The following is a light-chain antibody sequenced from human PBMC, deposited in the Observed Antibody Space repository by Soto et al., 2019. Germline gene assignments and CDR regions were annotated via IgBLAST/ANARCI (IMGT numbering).Light chain of an antibody. CDR3: QQRSNWPPLT. V-gene: IGKV3-11*01. CDR2: DAS. J-gene: IGKJ4*01. Sequence: EIVLTQSPATLSLSPGERATLSCRASQSVSSYLAWYQQKPGQAPRLLIYDASNSATGIPARFSGSGSGTAFTLTISSLEPEDFAVYSCQQRSNWPPLTFGGGTKVEIK. CDR1: QSVSSY.